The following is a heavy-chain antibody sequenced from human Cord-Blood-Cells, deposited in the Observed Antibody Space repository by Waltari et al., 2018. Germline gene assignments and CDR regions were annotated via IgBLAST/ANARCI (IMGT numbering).Heavy chain of an antibody. Sequence: QVTLKESGPALVKPTQTLTLTCTFSGFSLSTSGMRVSWIRQPPGKALEWLARIDWDDDKFYSTSLKTRLTISKYTSKNQVVLTMTNMDPVDTATYCCARTTRDGYNYWYFDLWGRGTLVTVSS. CDR1: GFSLSTSGMR. CDR3: ARTTRDGYNYWYFDL. D-gene: IGHD5-12*01. J-gene: IGHJ2*01. V-gene: IGHV2-70*04. CDR2: IDWDDDK.